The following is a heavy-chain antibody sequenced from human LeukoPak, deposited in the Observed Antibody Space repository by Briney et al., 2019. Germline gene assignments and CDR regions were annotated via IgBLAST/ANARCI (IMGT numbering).Heavy chain of an antibody. CDR1: GGSINNYY. V-gene: IGHV4-59*01. Sequence: SETLSLTCTLSGGSINNYYWSWIRQPPGKGLEWIGYIYYNGNTNYNPSLKSRVTISVDTSKNQFSLKLSSVAAADTAVYFCAREYSSGLSWFDPWGQGTLVTVSS. CDR2: IYYNGNT. J-gene: IGHJ5*02. CDR3: AREYSSGLSWFDP. D-gene: IGHD6-19*01.